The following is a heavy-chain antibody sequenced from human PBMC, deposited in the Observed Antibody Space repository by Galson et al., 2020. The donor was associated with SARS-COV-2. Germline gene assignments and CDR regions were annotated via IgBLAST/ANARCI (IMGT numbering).Heavy chain of an antibody. Sequence: GESLKISCAASGFTLSSYAMHWVRQAPGKGLEWVAIISYDGTTKYNADSVKGRFTISRDNSKNTVYLQINSLRAEDTAVYYCAREGPTVTTSEIDYWGQGTLVTVSS. J-gene: IGHJ4*02. V-gene: IGHV3-30*04. CDR2: ISYDGTTK. CDR1: GFTLSSYA. CDR3: AREGPTVTTSEIDY. D-gene: IGHD4-17*01.